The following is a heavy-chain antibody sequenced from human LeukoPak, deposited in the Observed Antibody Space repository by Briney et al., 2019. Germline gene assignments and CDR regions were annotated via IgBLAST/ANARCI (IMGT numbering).Heavy chain of an antibody. CDR2: ISGSGATT. CDR1: GFSVSPAY. J-gene: IGHJ5*02. V-gene: IGHV3-23*01. CDR3: VKDREIYYEPGGYDCIWLDP. D-gene: IGHD3-16*01. Sequence: GGSLRLSCTASGFSVSPAYMTWVRQAPGKGLEWVSSISGSGATTYYADSVKGRFTISRDNSKSTLFLQMNSLRADDTAVYHCVKDREIYYEPGGYDCIWLDPRGLGTLVTVSS.